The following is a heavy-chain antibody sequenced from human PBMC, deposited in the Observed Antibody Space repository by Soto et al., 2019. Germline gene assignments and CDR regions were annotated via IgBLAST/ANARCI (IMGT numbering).Heavy chain of an antibody. CDR3: ARPSTVTIGDSNWFDP. CDR2: MLPIFGTA. D-gene: IGHD4-17*01. J-gene: IGHJ5*02. V-gene: IGHV1-69*12. Sequence: QVQLVQSGAEVKKPGSSVKVSCKASGGTFSSYAISWVRQAPGQGLEWMGGMLPIFGTANYAQKFQGRATITADESTSTAYMELSSLRSADTAVYYCARPSTVTIGDSNWFDPWGQGTLVTVSS. CDR1: GGTFSSYA.